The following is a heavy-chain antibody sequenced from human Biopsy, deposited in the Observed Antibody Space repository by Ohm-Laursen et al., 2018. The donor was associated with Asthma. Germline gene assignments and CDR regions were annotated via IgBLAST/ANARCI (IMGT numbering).Heavy chain of an antibody. Sequence: SVKVSCNAPGGTFSNFAISWVRQAPGQGLEWLGGIMTVFGTTNYAQKFQGRVTITADESTSTAYMGVTSLRSEDTAIYYCARCQVGYSSGWSLLLKKIYYSGMDVWGQGTAVTVSS. V-gene: IGHV1-69*13. J-gene: IGHJ6*02. CDR2: IMTVFGTT. CDR3: ARCQVGYSSGWSLLLKKIYYSGMDV. D-gene: IGHD6-19*01. CDR1: GGTFSNFA.